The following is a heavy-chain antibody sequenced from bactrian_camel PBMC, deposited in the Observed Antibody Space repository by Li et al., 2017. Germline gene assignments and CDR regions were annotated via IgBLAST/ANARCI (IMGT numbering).Heavy chain of an antibody. J-gene: IGHJ4*01. CDR3: AADPSRWFGVNCPLTRTAFPY. V-gene: IGHV3S60*01. D-gene: IGHD3*01. CDR1: VVSYNTNF. CDR2: VSTLGGAT. Sequence: HVQLVESGGGSVQPGGSLRLSCAISVVSYNTNFMGWFRQAAGEEREAVACVSTLGGATYYAHSVKRRFTISQGNSKNTAYLQMNSLKPEDTGMYYCAADPSRWFGVNCPLTRTAFPYWGQGTQVTV.